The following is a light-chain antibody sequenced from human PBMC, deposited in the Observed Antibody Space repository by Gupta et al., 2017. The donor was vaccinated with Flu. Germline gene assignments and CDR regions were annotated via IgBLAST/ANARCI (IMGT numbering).Light chain of an antibody. V-gene: IGLV2-11*01. CDR2: DVS. Sequence: QSVTTSCTGTSSDVGGYNYVSWYQQHPGKAPKLMIYDVSKRPSGVPDRFSGSKSGNTASLTISGLQAEDEADYYCCSYAGTDWVFGGGTKLTVL. CDR3: CSYAGTDWV. J-gene: IGLJ3*02. CDR1: SSDVGGYNY.